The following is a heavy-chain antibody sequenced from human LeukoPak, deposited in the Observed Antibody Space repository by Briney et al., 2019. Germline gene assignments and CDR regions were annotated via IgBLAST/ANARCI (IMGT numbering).Heavy chain of an antibody. CDR3: ANQYSSSWYYYYYGMDV. CDR2: ISYDGSNK. V-gene: IGHV3-30-3*01. J-gene: IGHJ6*02. D-gene: IGHD6-13*01. CDR1: GFTFSSYA. Sequence: PGGSLRLSCAASGFTFSSYAMHWVRQAPGKGLEWVAVISYDGSNKYYADSVKGRFTISRDNSKNTLYLQMNSLRAEDTAVYYCANQYSSSWYYYYYGMDVWGQGTTVTVSS.